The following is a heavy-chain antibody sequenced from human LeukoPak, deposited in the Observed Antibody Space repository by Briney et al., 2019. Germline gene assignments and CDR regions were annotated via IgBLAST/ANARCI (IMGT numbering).Heavy chain of an antibody. CDR3: AKDAAYGVTVTTHFDY. CDR2: IESDESIR. CDR1: GLTFRRYG. Sequence: PRGSLRLSCAASGLTFRRYGMHWVRQTPGKVLEWVASIESDESIRQYADLVKGRFTISRDNAKNSLYLQMNSLRVEDTALYYCAKDAAYGVTVTTHFDYWGQGILVTVSS. V-gene: IGHV3-30*02. J-gene: IGHJ4*02. D-gene: IGHD4-17*01.